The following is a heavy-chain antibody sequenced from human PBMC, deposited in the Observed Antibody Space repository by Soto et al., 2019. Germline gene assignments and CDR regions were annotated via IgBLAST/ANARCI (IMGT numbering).Heavy chain of an antibody. CDR2: IYSSGST. Sequence: SETLSLTCTVSGGSISSYYWSWIRQPAGKGLEWIGRIYSSGSTDYSPSLKSRVTMSVDTSKNPFSLKLSSVTAADTAVYYCARVYSGSYYEFDYWGQGTLVTVSS. CDR1: GGSISSYY. J-gene: IGHJ4*02. CDR3: ARVYSGSYYEFDY. D-gene: IGHD1-26*01. V-gene: IGHV4-4*07.